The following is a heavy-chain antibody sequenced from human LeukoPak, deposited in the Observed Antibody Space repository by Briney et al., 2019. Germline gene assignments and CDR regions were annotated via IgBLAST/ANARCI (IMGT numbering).Heavy chain of an antibody. D-gene: IGHD2/OR15-2a*01. J-gene: IGHJ4*02. V-gene: IGHV3-23*01. CDR2: ITANTRGSIT. CDR3: ARGGYFSFDY. CDR1: GSSFSTYD. Sequence: PGGSLRLSCVTSGSSFSTYDMSWVRQAPGKGLEWVSGITANTRGSITYYADSVKGRFTISRDSSKDTLYLQMNSLRAEDTAVYFCARGGYFSFDYWGQGTLVTVSS.